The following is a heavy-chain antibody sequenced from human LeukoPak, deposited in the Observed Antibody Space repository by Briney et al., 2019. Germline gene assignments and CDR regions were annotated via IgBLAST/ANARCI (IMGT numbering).Heavy chain of an antibody. CDR1: GLTFRSYA. CDR3: AKDHVVVVPAARRGMDY. Sequence: GGSLRLSCAASGLTFRSYAMSWVRQAPGKGLEWVSAVSDGSGDNTYYADSVKGRFTISRDNSKNTLYLQMNSLRAEDTAVYYCAKDHVVVVPAARRGMDYWGQGTLVTVSS. V-gene: IGHV3-23*01. J-gene: IGHJ4*02. CDR2: VSDGSGDNT. D-gene: IGHD2-2*01.